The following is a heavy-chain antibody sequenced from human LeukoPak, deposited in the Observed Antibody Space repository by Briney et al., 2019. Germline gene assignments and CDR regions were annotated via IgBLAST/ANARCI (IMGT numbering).Heavy chain of an antibody. CDR3: ARVPYSSSWFVDDAFDI. D-gene: IGHD6-13*01. V-gene: IGHV4-59*08. Sequence: ASETLSLTCTVSGGSISSYYWSWIRQPPGKGLEWIGYIYYSGSTNYNPSLKSRVTISVDTSKNQFSLKLSSVTAADTAVYYCARVPYSSSWFVDDAFDIWGQGTMVTVSS. CDR2: IYYSGST. CDR1: GGSISSYY. J-gene: IGHJ3*02.